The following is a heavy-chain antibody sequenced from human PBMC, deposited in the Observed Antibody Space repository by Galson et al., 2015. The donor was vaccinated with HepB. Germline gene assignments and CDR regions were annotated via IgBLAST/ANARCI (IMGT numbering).Heavy chain of an antibody. D-gene: IGHD5-18*01. Sequence: SVKVSCKASGYTFTGYYMHWVRQAPGQGLEWMGWINPNSGGTNYAQKFQGRVTMTRDTSISTAYMELSRLRSDDTAAYYCASGLVIRGELWSSPNFDYWGQGTLVTVSS. V-gene: IGHV1-2*02. CDR3: ASGLVIRGELWSSPNFDY. CDR2: INPNSGGT. CDR1: GYTFTGYY. J-gene: IGHJ4*02.